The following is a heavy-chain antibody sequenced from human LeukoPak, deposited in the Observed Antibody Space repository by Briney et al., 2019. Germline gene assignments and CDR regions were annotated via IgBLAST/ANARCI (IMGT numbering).Heavy chain of an antibody. CDR1: GFPFISYS. D-gene: IGHD3-22*01. Sequence: GRSLRLSCAASGFPFISYSMHWVRQAPGKGLEWVSYISSSSSAIYYADSVKGRFTISRDNAKNSLYLQMNSLRDEDTAAYYCARGYDYYDSSGYYYWGQGTLVTVSS. V-gene: IGHV3-48*02. CDR2: ISSSSSAI. CDR3: ARGYDYYDSSGYYY. J-gene: IGHJ4*02.